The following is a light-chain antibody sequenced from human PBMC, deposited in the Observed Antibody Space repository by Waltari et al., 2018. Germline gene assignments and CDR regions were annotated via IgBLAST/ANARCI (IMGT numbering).Light chain of an antibody. CDR1: TSDIGNHDY. J-gene: IGLJ2*01. V-gene: IGLV2-14*01. CDR3: SSYTGSTTLLV. Sequence: QSALTQPASVSGSPGQSITISCTGTTSDIGNHDYVSWYQQHPGKAPKLLIYEGNNRPSGVSTRFSGSKSGSTASLTISGLQADDEAHYYCSSYTGSTTLLVFGGGTDLTVL. CDR2: EGN.